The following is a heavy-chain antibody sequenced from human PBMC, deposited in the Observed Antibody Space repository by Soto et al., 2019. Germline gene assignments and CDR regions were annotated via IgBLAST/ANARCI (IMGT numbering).Heavy chain of an antibody. J-gene: IGHJ4*02. D-gene: IGHD2-15*01. CDR3: ASRYCRCGSCYFSFDY. CDR1: GGTFSSYT. Sequence: QVQLVQSGAEVKKPGSSVKVSCKASGGTFSSYTISWVRQAPGQGLEWMGRIIPILGIANYAQKFQGRVTITADKSTSTAYMELSSLGSEDTAVYYCASRYCRCGSCYFSFDYWGQGTLVTVSS. V-gene: IGHV1-69*02. CDR2: IIPILGIA.